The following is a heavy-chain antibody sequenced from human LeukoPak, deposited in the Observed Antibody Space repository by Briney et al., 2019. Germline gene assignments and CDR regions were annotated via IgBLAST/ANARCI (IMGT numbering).Heavy chain of an antibody. CDR3: AKVDPEAVAGTTIDY. Sequence: GGSLRLSCAASGFTFSSYAMSWVRQAPGKGLEWVSAISGSGGSTYYADSVKGRFTISRDNSKNTLYLQMNSLRAEDAAVYYCAKVDPEAVAGTTIDYWGQGTLVTVSS. CDR2: ISGSGGST. CDR1: GFTFSSYA. V-gene: IGHV3-23*01. J-gene: IGHJ4*02. D-gene: IGHD6-19*01.